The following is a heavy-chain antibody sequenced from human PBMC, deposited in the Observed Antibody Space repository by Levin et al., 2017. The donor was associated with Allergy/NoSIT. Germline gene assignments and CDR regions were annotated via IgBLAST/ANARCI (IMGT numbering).Heavy chain of an antibody. J-gene: IGHJ5*02. V-gene: IGHV3-7*01. D-gene: IGHD4-17*01. CDR3: AREPKRAVTTRTWFDP. Sequence: GGSLRLSCAASGFTFSMYWMSWVRRAPGKRLEWVANIKQDGSEQHYVDSVKGRFTISRDNARDSLYLQMNSLRDEDTAVYYCAREPKRAVTTRTWFDPWGQGTLVTVSS. CDR1: GFTFSMYW. CDR2: IKQDGSEQ.